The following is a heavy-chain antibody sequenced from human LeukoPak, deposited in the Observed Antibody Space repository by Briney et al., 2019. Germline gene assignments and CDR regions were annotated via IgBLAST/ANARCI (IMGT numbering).Heavy chain of an antibody. CDR3: ARGPAANSGNYYVGDY. D-gene: IGHD1-26*01. V-gene: IGHV3-74*01. CDR2: INDDGSTT. Sequence: GGSLRLSCLASGFTFSRSWMHWVRQAPGKGLVWVSRINDDGSTTSYADSVKGRFTISRDNAKKTLFLQMNSLRAEDTGVYYCARGPAANSGNYYVGDYWGQGTLVTVSS. J-gene: IGHJ4*02. CDR1: GFTFSRSW.